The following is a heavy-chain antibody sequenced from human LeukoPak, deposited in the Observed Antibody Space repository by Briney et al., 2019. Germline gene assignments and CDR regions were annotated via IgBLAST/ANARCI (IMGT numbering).Heavy chain of an antibody. CDR2: ISWNSGRI. Sequence: PGRSLRLSCAASGFTFDDYDMHWVRQAPGKGVEWGSGISWNSGRIVYADSVKGGVTIYRDKEKKSLYLKMNSLRGEDMALYYCAKDMSVGAARGMDVWGKGTMVTVSS. J-gene: IGHJ6*03. CDR3: AKDMSVGAARGMDV. V-gene: IGHV3-9*03. CDR1: GFTFDDYD. D-gene: IGHD6-6*01.